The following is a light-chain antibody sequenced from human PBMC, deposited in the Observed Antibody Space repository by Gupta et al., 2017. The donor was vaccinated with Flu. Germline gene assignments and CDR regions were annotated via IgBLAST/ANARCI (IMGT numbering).Light chain of an antibody. J-gene: IGLJ2*01. CDR2: ANH. CDR1: SSNIGAGYD. Sequence: VITACTGSSSNIGAGYDVHWYQHVPVKSPRLLIFANHNRPSGVPERFSASRYGTSASLVIIGLQAEDEADYYCQSEESSRTTYQLGGGTKLTVL. CDR3: QSEESSRTTYQ. V-gene: IGLV1-40*01.